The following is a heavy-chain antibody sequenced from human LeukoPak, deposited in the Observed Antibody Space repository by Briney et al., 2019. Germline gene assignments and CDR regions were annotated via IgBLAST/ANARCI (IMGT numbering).Heavy chain of an antibody. CDR2: ISERGGST. V-gene: IGHV3-23*01. Sequence: QAGGSMRLSCVVSGITLSNYGMSWVRQAPGKGLEWVSGISERGGSTNYADSVKGRFIISGDTSKNTVYLQMNSLRVEDTAVYFCAKRGIVIRAVIIIGFHKEAYYFDYWGQGILVTVSS. CDR3: AKRGIVIRAVIIIGFHKEAYYFDY. CDR1: GITLSNYG. J-gene: IGHJ4*02. D-gene: IGHD3-10*01.